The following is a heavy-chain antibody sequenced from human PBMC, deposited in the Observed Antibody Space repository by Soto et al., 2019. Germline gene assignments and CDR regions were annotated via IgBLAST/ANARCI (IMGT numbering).Heavy chain of an antibody. V-gene: IGHV4-39*01. Sequence: QLQLQESGPGLVKPSETLPLTCTVSGGSISSSPYWGWIRQPPGKGLEWIASIYYGGSTYYNPSLESRLTISIDTSKTQFSLKLSSVTAADTAVYYCARRPSETYHNWYFDLWGRGTLVTVSS. CDR2: IYYGGST. J-gene: IGHJ2*01. D-gene: IGHD2-2*01. CDR1: GGSISSSPY. CDR3: ARRPSETYHNWYFDL.